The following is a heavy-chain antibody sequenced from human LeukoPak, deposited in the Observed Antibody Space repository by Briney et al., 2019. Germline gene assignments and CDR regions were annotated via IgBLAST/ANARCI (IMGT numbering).Heavy chain of an antibody. Sequence: SETLSPTCTVSGGSISSYYWSWIRQPPGKGLEWIGYIYYSGSTNYNPSLKSRVTISVDTSKNQFSLKLSSVTAADTAVYYCARGSDYDFWSGYPYYFDYWGQGTLVTVSS. J-gene: IGHJ4*02. D-gene: IGHD3-3*01. CDR2: IYYSGST. CDR1: GGSISSYY. V-gene: IGHV4-59*01. CDR3: ARGSDYDFWSGYPYYFDY.